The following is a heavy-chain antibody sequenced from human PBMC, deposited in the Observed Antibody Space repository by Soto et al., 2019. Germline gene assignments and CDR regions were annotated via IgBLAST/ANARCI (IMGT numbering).Heavy chain of an antibody. D-gene: IGHD6-13*01. CDR1: GFTFSSYS. CDR3: AREYYGSSWYDY. Sequence: GESLKISCAASGFTFSSYSMNWVRQAPGKGLEWVSSISSSSSYIYYADSVKGRFTISRDNAKNSLYLQMNSLRAEDTAVYYCAREYYGSSWYDYWGQGTLVTVSS. V-gene: IGHV3-21*01. CDR2: ISSSSSYI. J-gene: IGHJ4*02.